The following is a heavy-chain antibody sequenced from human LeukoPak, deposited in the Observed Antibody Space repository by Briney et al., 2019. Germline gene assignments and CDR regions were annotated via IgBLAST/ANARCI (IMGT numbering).Heavy chain of an antibody. V-gene: IGHV4-59*01. D-gene: IGHD2-15*01. Sequence: SETLSLTCTVTGDSISSYYWSWIRQPPGKGLEWIGNIYYSGSTNYNPSLKSRVTISVDTSKNQFSLKLSSVTAADTAVYYCTRGSIAYYMDVWGKGTTVTISS. J-gene: IGHJ6*03. CDR2: IYYSGST. CDR1: GDSISSYY. CDR3: TRGSIAYYMDV.